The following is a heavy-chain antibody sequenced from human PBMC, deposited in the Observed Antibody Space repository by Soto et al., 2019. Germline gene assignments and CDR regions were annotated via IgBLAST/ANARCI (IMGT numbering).Heavy chain of an antibody. D-gene: IGHD6-19*01. CDR2: MNPNSGNT. J-gene: IGHJ6*02. CDR1: GYTFTSYD. CDR3: ARDHSSGCYGTYYYYGMDV. V-gene: IGHV1-8*01. Sequence: QVQLVQSGAEVKKPGASVKVSCKASGYTFTSYDINWVRQATGQGLEWMGWMNPNSGNTGYAQKFQGRVTMTRNTSISTAYMELSSLRSEDTAVYYCARDHSSGCYGTYYYYGMDVWGQGTTVTVSS.